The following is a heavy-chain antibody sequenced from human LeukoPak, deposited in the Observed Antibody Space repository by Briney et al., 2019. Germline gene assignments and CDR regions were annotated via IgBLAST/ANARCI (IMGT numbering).Heavy chain of an antibody. CDR2: IYYSGST. V-gene: IGHV4-59*01. CDR3: ARGISYSSSPHFDY. Sequence: PSETLSLTCTVSGGSISSYYWSWIRQPPGKGLEWSGYIYYSGSTNYNPSLKSRVTISVDTSKNQFSLKLSSVTAADTAVYYCARGISYSSSPHFDYWGQGTLVTVSS. CDR1: GGSISSYY. J-gene: IGHJ4*02. D-gene: IGHD6-6*01.